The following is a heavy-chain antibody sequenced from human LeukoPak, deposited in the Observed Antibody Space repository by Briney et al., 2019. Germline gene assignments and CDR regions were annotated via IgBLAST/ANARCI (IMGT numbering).Heavy chain of an antibody. CDR2: IYYSGST. D-gene: IGHD4-17*01. J-gene: IGHJ4*02. Sequence: KPSETLSLTCAVSGGSISSGGYSWSWIRQPPGKGLEWIGYIYYSGSTYYNPSLKSRVTISVDTSKNQFSLKLSSVTAADTAVYYCARHEATTVTTDYWGQGTLVTVSS. CDR3: ARHEATTVTTDY. V-gene: IGHV4-30-4*07. CDR1: GGSISSGGYS.